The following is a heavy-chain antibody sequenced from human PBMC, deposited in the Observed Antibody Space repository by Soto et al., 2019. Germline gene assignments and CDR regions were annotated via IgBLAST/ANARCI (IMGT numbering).Heavy chain of an antibody. CDR3: ARANYYGSPGDFDY. CDR1: GFTFSNYA. Sequence: PGGSLRLSCAASGFTFSNYAMTWVRQAPGKGLEWVSAISGSGLVTYYADSVKGRFTVSRDNSKNSLYLQMNSLRAEDTAVYYCARANYYGSPGDFDYWGQGTLVTVSS. D-gene: IGHD3-10*01. J-gene: IGHJ4*02. V-gene: IGHV3-23*01. CDR2: ISGSGLVT.